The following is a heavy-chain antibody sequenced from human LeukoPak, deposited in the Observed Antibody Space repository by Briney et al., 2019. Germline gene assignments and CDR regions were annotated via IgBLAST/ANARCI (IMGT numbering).Heavy chain of an antibody. CDR2: ISCDGSNK. CDR1: GFTFSSYG. Sequence: GGSLRLSCAASGFTFSSYGMHWVRQAPGKGLEWVAVISCDGSNKYYADSVKGRFTISRDNSKNTLYLQMNSLRAEDTAVYYCALTWDCSSTSCYASFDYWGQGTLVTVSS. CDR3: ALTWDCSSTSCYASFDY. J-gene: IGHJ4*02. D-gene: IGHD2-2*01. V-gene: IGHV3-30*19.